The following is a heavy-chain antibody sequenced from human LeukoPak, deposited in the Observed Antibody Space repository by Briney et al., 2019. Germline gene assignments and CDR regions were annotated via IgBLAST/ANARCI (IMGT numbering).Heavy chain of an antibody. J-gene: IGHJ3*02. CDR1: GFTFSSYA. CDR3: AKGYSYGPSDAFDI. CDR2: ISYDGSNK. D-gene: IGHD5-18*01. Sequence: PGRSLRLSCAASGFTFSSYAMHWVRQAPGKGLEWVAVISYDGSNKYYADSVKGRFTISRDNAKNSLYLQMNSLRAEDTALYYCAKGYSYGPSDAFDIWGQGTMVTVSS. V-gene: IGHV3-30-3*01.